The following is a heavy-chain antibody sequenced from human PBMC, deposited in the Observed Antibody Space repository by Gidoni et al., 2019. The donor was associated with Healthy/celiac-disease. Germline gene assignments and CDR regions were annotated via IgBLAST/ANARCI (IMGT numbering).Heavy chain of an antibody. CDR1: GFPFIRYG. CDR3: AKGTKGTKYSSSWFDFDY. V-gene: IGHV3-30*18. Sequence: QVQLVESGGGVVQPGRSLRLSCAASGFPFIRYGMHWVRQGPGKGLEWVAVISDDGSNKYYADSVKGRFTISRDNSKNTLYLQMNSLRAEDTAVYYCAKGTKGTKYSSSWFDFDYWGQGTLVTVSS. D-gene: IGHD6-13*01. CDR2: ISDDGSNK. J-gene: IGHJ4*02.